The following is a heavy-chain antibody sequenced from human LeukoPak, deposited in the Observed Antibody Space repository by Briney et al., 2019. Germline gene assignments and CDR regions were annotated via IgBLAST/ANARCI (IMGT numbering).Heavy chain of an antibody. CDR3: ARDDHYNYYYMDV. Sequence: GGSLRLSCAASGFIFSTYSMNWVGQAPGKRLEWVSYISSSSSTIYYADSVKGRFTISRDNAENSLYLQMNSLGAEDSAVYYCARDDHYNYYYMDVWGRGTTVTVSS. V-gene: IGHV3-48*01. CDR2: ISSSSSTI. J-gene: IGHJ6*03. CDR1: GFIFSTYS.